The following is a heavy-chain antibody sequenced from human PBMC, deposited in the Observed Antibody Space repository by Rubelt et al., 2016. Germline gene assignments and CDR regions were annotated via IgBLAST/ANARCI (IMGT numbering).Heavy chain of an antibody. CDR3: ARGHGDYIWWYFGL. Sequence: QVQLQESGPGLVKPSETLSLTCTVSGGSISSYYWSWIRQPPGKGLEWIGSLFHSGYADYSPSLKSRVTISVDTSKNQFSLNLSSLTAADTAVYYCARGHGDYIWWYFGLWGRGTLVTVSS. CDR1: GGSISSYY. V-gene: IGHV4-59*05. J-gene: IGHJ2*01. CDR2: LFHSGYA. D-gene: IGHD4-17*01.